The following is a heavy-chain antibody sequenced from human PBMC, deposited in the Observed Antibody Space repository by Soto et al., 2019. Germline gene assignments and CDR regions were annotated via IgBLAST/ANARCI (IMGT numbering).Heavy chain of an antibody. CDR2: ISGSGGST. V-gene: IGHV3-23*01. J-gene: IGHJ2*01. D-gene: IGHD6-19*01. CDR3: AKDASSSGWYWYFDL. Sequence: EVQLLESGGGWVQPGGSLRLSCAASGFTFISYAMNWVRQAPGKGLEWVSGISGSGGSTYYTDSVKGRFIISRDKSKKTLYVQMNSLRAEDTAVYYCAKDASSSGWYWYFDLWGRGTLVTVSS. CDR1: GFTFISYA.